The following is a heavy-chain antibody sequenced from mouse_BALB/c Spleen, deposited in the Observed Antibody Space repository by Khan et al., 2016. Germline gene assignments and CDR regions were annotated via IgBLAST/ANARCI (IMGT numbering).Heavy chain of an antibody. Sequence: EVKLLESGGGLVQPGGSLKLSCAASGFDFSRYWMSWVRQAPGKGLEWIGEINPDSSTINYTPSLKDKFIISRDKAKNTLYLQLSKVRSEDTALYYWAGLHYYGRFAYWGQGTLVTVSA. D-gene: IGHD1-2*01. CDR3: AGLHYYGRFAY. V-gene: IGHV4-1*02. CDR1: GFDFSRYW. J-gene: IGHJ3*01. CDR2: INPDSSTI.